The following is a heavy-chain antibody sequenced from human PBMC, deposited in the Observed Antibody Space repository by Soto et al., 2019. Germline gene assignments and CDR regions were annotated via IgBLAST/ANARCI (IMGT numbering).Heavy chain of an antibody. CDR2: INPDGSRT. V-gene: IGHV3-74*01. J-gene: IGHJ5*02. Sequence: EVQLVESGGDLVQPGGSLRLSCAASGFTFSNYWMHWVRQAPGKGLMWVSRINPDGSRTTYADSVKGRFAISRDNAKNTVYLQMHSLRAEDAAVYYCARWKLGCYVWFDPWGQGAPVTVSS. D-gene: IGHD3-16*01. CDR3: ARWKLGCYVWFDP. CDR1: GFTFSNYW.